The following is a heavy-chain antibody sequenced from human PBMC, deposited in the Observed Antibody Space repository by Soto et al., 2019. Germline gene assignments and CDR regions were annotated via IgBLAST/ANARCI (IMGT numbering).Heavy chain of an antibody. CDR1: GASMSNYY. V-gene: IGHV4-59*01. D-gene: IGHD3-16*01. J-gene: IGHJ4*02. Sequence: SETLSLTCTVSGASMSNYYGSWIRQPPGKGLEHIGYVYYTGNTNYNPSLQSRVTISVXXXXXXFXLXLTXXTTADTAIYYCARSGHTFGGVVWGRGILVTVSS. CDR2: VYYTGNT. CDR3: ARSGHTFGGVV.